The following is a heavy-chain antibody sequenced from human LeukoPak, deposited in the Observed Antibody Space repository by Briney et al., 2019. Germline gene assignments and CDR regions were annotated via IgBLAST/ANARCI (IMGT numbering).Heavy chain of an antibody. D-gene: IGHD6-19*01. CDR3: ARGAVAGTEGFDY. J-gene: IGHJ4*02. CDR2: IYHSGST. V-gene: IGHV4-4*02. CDR1: GGSISSSNW. Sequence: PSGTLSLTCAVSGGSISSSNWWSWVRQPPGKGLEWIGEIYHSGSTNYNPSLKSRVTISVDTSKNQFSLKLSSVTAADTAVYYCARGAVAGTEGFDYWGQGTLVTVSS.